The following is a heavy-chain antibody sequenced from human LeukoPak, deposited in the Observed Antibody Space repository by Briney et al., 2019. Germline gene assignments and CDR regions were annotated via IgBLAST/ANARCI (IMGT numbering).Heavy chain of an antibody. CDR1: GYTFTTYY. D-gene: IGHD3-10*01. J-gene: IGHJ4*02. CDR2: LNPSGGST. V-gene: IGHV1-46*01. Sequence: ASVKVSCKPSGYTFTTYYMHWIRQAPGQGLEWMGILNPSGGSTTYAQKFQGRVTLTRDMSTSTDYLELSSLRSDDTAVYYCARDTIMLRGVPRGLGYWGQGTLVTVSS. CDR3: ARDTIMLRGVPRGLGY.